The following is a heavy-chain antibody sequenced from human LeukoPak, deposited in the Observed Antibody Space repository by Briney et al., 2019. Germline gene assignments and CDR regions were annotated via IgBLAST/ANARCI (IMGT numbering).Heavy chain of an antibody. CDR3: AVGVTTVTTLDY. CDR1: GYTFTSYG. Sequence: ASVKVSCKASGYTFTSYGISWVRQAPGQGLEWMGWISAYNGNTNYAQKLQGRVTMTTDTSTSTAYMELRSLRSGDTAVYYCAVGVTTVTTLDYWGQGTLVTVSS. D-gene: IGHD4-11*01. CDR2: ISAYNGNT. V-gene: IGHV1-18*01. J-gene: IGHJ4*02.